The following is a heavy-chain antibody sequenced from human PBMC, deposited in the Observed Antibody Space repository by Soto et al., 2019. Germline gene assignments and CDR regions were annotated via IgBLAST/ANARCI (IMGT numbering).Heavy chain of an antibody. V-gene: IGHV3-30-3*01. Sequence: QVQLVESGGGVVQPGRSLRLSCAASGFTFSSYAMHWVRQAPGKGLEWVAVISYDGSNKYYADSVKGRFTISRDNSKNTLYLQMNSLRAEDTAVYYCARDGWSPGSGSYYNVLSYGMDVWGQGTTVTVSS. CDR2: ISYDGSNK. CDR3: ARDGWSPGSGSYYNVLSYGMDV. D-gene: IGHD3-10*01. CDR1: GFTFSSYA. J-gene: IGHJ6*02.